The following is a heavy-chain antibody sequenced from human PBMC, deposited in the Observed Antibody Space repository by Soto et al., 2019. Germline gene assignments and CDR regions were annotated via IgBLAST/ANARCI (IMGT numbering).Heavy chain of an antibody. J-gene: IGHJ3*02. CDR3: ARRDYYDTSGRNDLVIAFDI. CDR1: GYSFTNYW. Sequence: GESLKISCKGSGYSFTNYWIGWVRQMPGEGLEWMGIIYPADSDTIYSPSFQGQVTISADKSFTTAYLQWSSLKASDTAMYYCARRDYYDTSGRNDLVIAFDIWGQGTMVTVSS. V-gene: IGHV5-51*01. CDR2: IYPADSDT. D-gene: IGHD3-22*01.